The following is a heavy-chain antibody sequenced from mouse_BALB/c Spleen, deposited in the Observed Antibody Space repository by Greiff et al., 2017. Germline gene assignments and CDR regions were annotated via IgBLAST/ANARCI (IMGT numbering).Heavy chain of an antibody. J-gene: IGHJ2*01. CDR1: GFAFSSYD. CDR3: ARHGMIADY. CDR2: ISSGGGST. V-gene: IGHV5-12-1*01. Sequence: EVQVVESGGGLVKPGGSLKLSCAASGFAFSSYDMSWVRQTPEKRLEWVAYISSGGGSTYYPDTVKGRFTISRDNAKNTLYLQMSSLKSEDTAMYYCARHGMIADYWGQGTTLTVSS. D-gene: IGHD2-4*01.